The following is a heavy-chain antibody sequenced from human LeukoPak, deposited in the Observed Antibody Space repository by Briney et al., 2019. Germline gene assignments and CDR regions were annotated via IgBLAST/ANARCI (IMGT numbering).Heavy chain of an antibody. CDR1: GFTFSTYS. D-gene: IGHD2-21*02. Sequence: GGSLRLSCAASGFTFSTYSMSWVRQAPGKGLEWVSSISASVSSTYYADSVNGRFTVSRDNSKNTLYLQMNSLTVEDMAIYYCVKDWRRPDQCGGDCLDHWGQGTLVTVTS. CDR2: ISASVSST. CDR3: VKDWRRPDQCGGDCLDH. V-gene: IGHV3-23*01. J-gene: IGHJ5*02.